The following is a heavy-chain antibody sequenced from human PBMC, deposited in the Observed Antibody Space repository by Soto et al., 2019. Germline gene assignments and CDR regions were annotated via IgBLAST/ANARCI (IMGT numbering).Heavy chain of an antibody. V-gene: IGHV3-23*01. CDR2: ISGSGGST. D-gene: IGHD3-10*01. CDR1: GFTFSSYA. Sequence: EVQLLESGGGLVQPGGSLRLSCAASGFTFSSYAMSWGRQAPGKGLQWVSAISGSGGSTYYADSVKGRFTISRDNSKNTLYLQMNSLRAEDTAVYYCVLWPPYYFDYWGQGTLVTVSS. CDR3: VLWPPYYFDY. J-gene: IGHJ4*02.